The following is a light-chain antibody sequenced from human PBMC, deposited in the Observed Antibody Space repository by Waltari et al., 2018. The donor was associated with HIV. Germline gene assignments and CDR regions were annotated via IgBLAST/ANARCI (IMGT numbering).Light chain of an antibody. CDR3: ASFTSNYTLI. Sequence: QSTLTQPASVSGSPGQSLTISCTGSTSDFGLYNFISWYQQHPGGVPQVIIYEVFSRPSGISSRFSGSRSANTASLTISWLQPEDEADYYCASFTSNYTLIFGGGTKVTVL. CDR2: EVF. V-gene: IGLV2-14*01. J-gene: IGLJ2*01. CDR1: TSDFGLYNF.